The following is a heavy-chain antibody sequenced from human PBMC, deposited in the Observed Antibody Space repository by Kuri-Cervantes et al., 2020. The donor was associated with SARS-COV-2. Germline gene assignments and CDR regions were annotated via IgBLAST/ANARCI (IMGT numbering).Heavy chain of an antibody. V-gene: IGHV4-31*03. CDR3: AREYSGSYYVLGLTEYLQH. Sequence: SETLSLTCTVSGGPISSSSYYWSWIRQPPGKGLEWIGYIYYSGSTYYNPSLKSRVTISVDTSKNQFSLKLSSVTAADTAVYYCAREYSGSYYVLGLTEYLQHWGQGTLVTVSS. CDR2: IYYSGST. D-gene: IGHD1-26*01. J-gene: IGHJ1*01. CDR1: GGPISSSSYY.